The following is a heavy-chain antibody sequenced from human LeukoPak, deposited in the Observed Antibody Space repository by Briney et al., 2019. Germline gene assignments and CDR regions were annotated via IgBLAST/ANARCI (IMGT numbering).Heavy chain of an antibody. V-gene: IGHV4-38-2*02. D-gene: IGHD2-2*01. CDR2: IYYSGST. CDR3: ARLTYCSSTSCHNWFDP. J-gene: IGHJ5*02. CDR1: GYSISSGYY. Sequence: SETLSLTCTVSGYSISSGYYWGWIRQPPGKGLEWIGSIYYSGSTYYNPSLKSRVTISVDTSKNQFSLKLSSVTAADTAVYYCARLTYCSSTSCHNWFDPWGQGTLVTVSS.